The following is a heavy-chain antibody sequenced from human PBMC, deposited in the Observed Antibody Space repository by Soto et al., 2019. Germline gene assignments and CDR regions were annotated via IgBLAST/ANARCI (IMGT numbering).Heavy chain of an antibody. J-gene: IGHJ6*02. Sequence: QVELVESGGGVVQPGRSLRLSCAASGFTFSSYVMHWVRQAPGKGLEWVAVISYDGSNKYYADSVRGRFTISRDSSRNTLYLQMNSLRAEDTAVYHCAKDGVAAAGTGYYYYYGMDVWGQGTTVTVSS. D-gene: IGHD6-13*01. CDR3: AKDGVAAAGTGYYYYYGMDV. CDR2: ISYDGSNK. V-gene: IGHV3-30*18. CDR1: GFTFSSYV.